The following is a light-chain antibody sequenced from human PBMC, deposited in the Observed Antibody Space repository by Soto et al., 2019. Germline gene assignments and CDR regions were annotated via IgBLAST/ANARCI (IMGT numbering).Light chain of an antibody. J-gene: IGKJ1*01. Sequence: IHMTQSPSTLSASVGDRVTITSRASQSISSWLAWYQQKPGKAPKLLIYKASSLESGVPSRFSGSGYGTEFTLTISSLQPEDVGIYYCQQNKDWPGTFGQGTKVDIK. CDR2: KAS. V-gene: IGKV1-5*03. CDR3: QQNKDWPGT. CDR1: QSISSW.